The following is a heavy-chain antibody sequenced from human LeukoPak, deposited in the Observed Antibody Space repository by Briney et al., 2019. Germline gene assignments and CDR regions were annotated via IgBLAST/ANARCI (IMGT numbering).Heavy chain of an antibody. V-gene: IGHV1-46*01. CDR1: GYTFTSYY. D-gene: IGHD6-13*01. J-gene: IGHJ1*01. Sequence: ASVSVSCKASGYTFTSYYLHWVRQAPGQGLGWMGVINPSGGSTSYAQKFQGRVTMTRDTSTSTVYMELSSLRSEDTAVYYCAREEPSIAAAGIPGLWGQGTLVTVSS. CDR2: INPSGGST. CDR3: AREEPSIAAAGIPGL.